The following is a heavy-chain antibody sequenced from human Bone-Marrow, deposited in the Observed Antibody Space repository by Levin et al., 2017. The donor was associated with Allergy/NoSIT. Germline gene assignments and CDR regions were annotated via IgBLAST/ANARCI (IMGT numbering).Heavy chain of an antibody. CDR2: IYTSGST. J-gene: IGHJ5*02. V-gene: IGHV4-4*07. CDR3: AREGPHRITGTTSRSPERKYNWFDP. CDR1: GGSISSYY. Sequence: PSETLSLTCTVSGGSISSYYWSWIRQPAGKGLEWIGRIYTSGSTNYNPSLKSRVTMSVDTSKNQFSLKLSSVTATDTAVYYCAREGPHRITGTTSRSPERKYNWFDPWGQGTLVTVSS. D-gene: IGHD1-7*01.